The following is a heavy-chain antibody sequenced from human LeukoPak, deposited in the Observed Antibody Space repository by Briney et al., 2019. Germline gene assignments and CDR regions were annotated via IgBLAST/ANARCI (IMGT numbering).Heavy chain of an antibody. CDR1: GYSISSGYY. Sequence: PSETLSLTCTVSGYSISSGYYWGWIRQPPGKGLEWIGSIYHSGSTYYNPSLKSRVTISVDTSKNQFSLKLSSVTAADTAVYYCARVARRWLQLYHFDYWGQGTLATVSS. D-gene: IGHD5-24*01. V-gene: IGHV4-38-2*02. CDR3: ARVARRWLQLYHFDY. CDR2: IYHSGST. J-gene: IGHJ4*02.